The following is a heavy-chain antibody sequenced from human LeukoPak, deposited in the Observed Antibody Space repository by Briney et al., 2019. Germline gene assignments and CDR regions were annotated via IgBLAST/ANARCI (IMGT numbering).Heavy chain of an antibody. CDR2: IYSGGST. V-gene: IGHV3-53*01. Sequence: GGSLRLSCAASGFTVSSNYMSWVRQAPGKGLEWVSVIYSGGSTYYADSVKGRFTISRDNSKNTLYLQMNSLRAEDTAVYYCAKDPGYSSSWYYFDYWGQGTLVTVSS. J-gene: IGHJ4*02. CDR3: AKDPGYSSSWYYFDY. CDR1: GFTVSSNY. D-gene: IGHD6-13*01.